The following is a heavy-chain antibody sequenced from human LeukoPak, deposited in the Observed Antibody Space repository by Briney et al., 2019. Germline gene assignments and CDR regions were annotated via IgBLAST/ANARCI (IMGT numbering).Heavy chain of an antibody. V-gene: IGHV3-23*01. CDR2: ISGSGGST. CDR3: AKDQGRYCSSTSCLSVY. CDR1: GFTFSSYA. Sequence: PGGSLRLSCAASGFTFSSYAMSWVRQAPGQGLEWVSAISGSGGSTYYADSVKGRFTISGDNSKNTVYLQMNSLRAEDTAVYYCAKDQGRYCSSTSCLSVYWGQGTLVTVSS. D-gene: IGHD2-2*01. J-gene: IGHJ4*02.